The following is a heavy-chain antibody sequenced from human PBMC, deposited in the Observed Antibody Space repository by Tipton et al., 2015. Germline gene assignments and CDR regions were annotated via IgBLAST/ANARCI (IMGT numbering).Heavy chain of an antibody. Sequence: SQRLSCEASGFTLSRFWMSWVRQAPGEGLEWVAAIWYDGSDKYYAESLKGRVTISRDNSKNTVSLQMNSLRAEDTAVYYCARDPAGVRGNCDLWGQGTLVSVSS. J-gene: IGHJ4*02. CDR3: ARDPAGVRGNCDL. D-gene: IGHD2-15*01. V-gene: IGHV3-33*07. CDR2: IWYDGSDK. CDR1: GFTLSRFW.